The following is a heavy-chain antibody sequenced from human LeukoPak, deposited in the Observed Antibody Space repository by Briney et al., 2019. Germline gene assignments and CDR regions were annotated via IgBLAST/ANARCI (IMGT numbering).Heavy chain of an antibody. D-gene: IGHD6-25*01. CDR1: GYIFDRYD. V-gene: IGHV1-8*01. CDR2: MNPKTGNT. Sequence: ASVKVSCKASGYIFDRYDINWVRQATGKGLEWMGWMNPKTGNTGFEQKFQGRVNMTSDTPMTTAYMELNSLKSDDTAVYYCVRARFSSAWFDSWGHGTLVIVSS. CDR3: VRARFSSAWFDS. J-gene: IGHJ5*01.